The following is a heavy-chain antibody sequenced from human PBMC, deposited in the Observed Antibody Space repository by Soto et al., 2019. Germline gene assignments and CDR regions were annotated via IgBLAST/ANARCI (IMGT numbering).Heavy chain of an antibody. Sequence: EVQLLESGGGLVKPGGSLRLSCAASGFTFSNAWMNWVRQAPGKGLEWVGLIKSKADGGTTDYAAPVRGRFTISRDDSKNTLYLQMNSLKTEDTAVYYSTTFSITLVGTPRWGQGTLVTVSS. CDR1: GFTFSNAW. J-gene: IGHJ4*02. CDR3: TTFSITLVGTPR. D-gene: IGHD1-1*01. V-gene: IGHV3-15*07. CDR2: IKSKADGGTT.